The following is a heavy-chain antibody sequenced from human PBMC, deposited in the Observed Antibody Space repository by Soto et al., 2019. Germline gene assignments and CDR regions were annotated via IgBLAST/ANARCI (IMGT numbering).Heavy chain of an antibody. CDR1: GYTFTGYY. CDR2: INPNSGGT. Sequence: GASVKVSCKASGYTFTGYYMHWVRQAPGQGLEWMGWINPNSGGTNYAQKFQGWVTMTRDTSISTAYMELSRLRSDDTAVYYCARNIGLRYFDWFGLDYWGQGTLVTVSS. V-gene: IGHV1-2*04. CDR3: ARNIGLRYFDWFGLDY. J-gene: IGHJ4*02. D-gene: IGHD3-9*01.